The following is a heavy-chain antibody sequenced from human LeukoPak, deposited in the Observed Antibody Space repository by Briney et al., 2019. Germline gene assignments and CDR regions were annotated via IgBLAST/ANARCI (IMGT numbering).Heavy chain of an antibody. D-gene: IGHD3-10*01. J-gene: IGHJ4*02. CDR1: ALTFNNYG. V-gene: IGHV3-21*01. CDR2: ISRNSTYI. CDR3: ARDYYGSEI. Sequence: GGSPRLSCAASALTFNNYGMNWVRQAPGKGLEWVSSISRNSTYIYHADSVKGRFTISRDNAKNSLYLQMNSLRAEDTAVYYCARDYYGSEIWGQGTLVTVSS.